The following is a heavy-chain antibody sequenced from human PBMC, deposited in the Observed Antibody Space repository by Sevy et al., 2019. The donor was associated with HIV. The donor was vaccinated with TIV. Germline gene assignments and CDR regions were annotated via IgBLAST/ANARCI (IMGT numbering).Heavy chain of an antibody. CDR2: ISYDGSSK. CDR3: AILGVDCGSTNCYGMRSLSFDF. CDR1: GFTFSSFA. Sequence: GGSLRLSCAASGFTFSSFAMHWVRQAPGKGLEWVAVISYDGSSKYYPDSVKGRFTISRDNAKNTLYLQMNKLRPEDTAVYFCAILGVDCGSTNCYGMRSLSFDFWGQGTLVTVSS. J-gene: IGHJ4*02. V-gene: IGHV3-30-3*01. D-gene: IGHD2-2*01.